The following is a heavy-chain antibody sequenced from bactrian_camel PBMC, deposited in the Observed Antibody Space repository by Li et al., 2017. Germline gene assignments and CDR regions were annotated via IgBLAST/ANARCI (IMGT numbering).Heavy chain of an antibody. CDR1: GYTAKTCS. CDR3: NVGLCGTWPPGQDNY. Sequence: VESGGGSVQAGGSLRLSCAASGYTAKTCSWNWYRQSPGKDRELVSSLFANGGTYYHDSVKGRFTFALDNTENAVSLQMNNLKPEDTATYFCNVGLCGTWPPGQDNYWGHGTQVTV. J-gene: IGHJ4*01. V-gene: IGHV3S60*01. D-gene: IGHD2*01. CDR2: LFANGGT.